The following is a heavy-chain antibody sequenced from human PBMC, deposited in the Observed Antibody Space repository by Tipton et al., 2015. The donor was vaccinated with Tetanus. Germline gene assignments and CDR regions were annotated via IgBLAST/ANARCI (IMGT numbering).Heavy chain of an antibody. J-gene: IGHJ4*02. Sequence: GLVKPSQTLSLTCAVSGVSMRNGGYSWSWIRQSPGKGLEWIGYVYHSGGSYYNPSLKSRVTMSVDLSNNQFSLSLSSVTAADTAVYYCARAPYNSPGKFYVDDWGQGILVTVSA. CDR1: GVSMRNGGYS. V-gene: IGHV4-30-2*06. D-gene: IGHD5-24*01. CDR2: VYHSGGS. CDR3: ARAPYNSPGKFYVDD.